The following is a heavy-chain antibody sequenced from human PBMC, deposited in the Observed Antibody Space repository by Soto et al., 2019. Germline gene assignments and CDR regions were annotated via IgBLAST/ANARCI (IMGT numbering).Heavy chain of an antibody. D-gene: IGHD6-19*01. CDR2: IKQDGSEK. CDR3: ARDNVGIAVAGIDYYYYYYRDG. CDR1: GFTFSSYW. V-gene: IGHV3-7*01. J-gene: IGHJ6*03. Sequence: PGGSLRLSCAASGFTFSSYWMSWVRQAPGKGLEWVANIKQDGSEKYYVDSVKGRFTISRDNAKNSLYLQMNSLRAEDTAVYYCARDNVGIAVAGIDYYYYYYRDGWGKGTTVTVAS.